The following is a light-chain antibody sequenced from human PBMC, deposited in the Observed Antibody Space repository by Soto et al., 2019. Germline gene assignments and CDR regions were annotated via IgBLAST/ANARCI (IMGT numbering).Light chain of an antibody. Sequence: QSVLTQPASVSGSPGQSITISCTGTSSDAGSYNFVSWFQQHPGKGPKLVIYDVTSRPSGVSNRFSGSKSGNTASLTISGLQAEDEADYYCSSYTSSRTYVFGTGTKLTVL. V-gene: IGLV2-14*01. CDR2: DVT. CDR1: SSDAGSYNF. J-gene: IGLJ1*01. CDR3: SSYTSSRTYV.